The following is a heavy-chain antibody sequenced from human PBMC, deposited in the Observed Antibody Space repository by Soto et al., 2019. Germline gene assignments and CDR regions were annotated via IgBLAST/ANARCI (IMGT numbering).Heavy chain of an antibody. CDR1: GFTFSSYA. CDR3: APTIAASGTFDY. CDR2: ISGSGGST. Sequence: GGSLRLSCAASGFTFSSYAMSWVRQAPGKGLEWVSTISGSGGSTYYADSVKGRSTISRDNSKNTLYLQMNSLRAEDTAVYYCAPTIAASGTFDYCGQGTLVTVSS. D-gene: IGHD6-13*01. V-gene: IGHV3-23*01. J-gene: IGHJ4*02.